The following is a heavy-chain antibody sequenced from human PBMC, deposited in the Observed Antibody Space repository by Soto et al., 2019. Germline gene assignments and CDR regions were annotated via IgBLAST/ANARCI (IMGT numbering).Heavy chain of an antibody. CDR3: ARAWCSGGSCYSGY. CDR2: IYPSDSDT. CDR1: GYSVTSHW. Sequence: PGEAVKISCQRSGYSVTSHWCIWVRQMHGKGLEWMGIIYPSDSDTRYSPSFQGQVTISADKSISTAYLQWSSLKASDTAMYYCARAWCSGGSCYSGYWGQGTLVTVSS. V-gene: IGHV5-51*01. D-gene: IGHD2-15*01. J-gene: IGHJ4*02.